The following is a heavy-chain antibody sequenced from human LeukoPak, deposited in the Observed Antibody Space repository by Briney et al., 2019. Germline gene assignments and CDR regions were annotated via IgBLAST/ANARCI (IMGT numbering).Heavy chain of an antibody. CDR1: GYSFTSYW. Sequence: GESLKISCKGSGYSFTSYWIGWVRQTPGKGLEWMGIIYPGDSDTRYSPSFQGQVTISADKSISTAYLQWSSLKASDTAMYYCARHARIAVADYYYYYGMDVWGQGTTVTVSS. CDR3: ARHARIAVADYYYYYGMDV. J-gene: IGHJ6*02. D-gene: IGHD6-19*01. V-gene: IGHV5-51*01. CDR2: IYPGDSDT.